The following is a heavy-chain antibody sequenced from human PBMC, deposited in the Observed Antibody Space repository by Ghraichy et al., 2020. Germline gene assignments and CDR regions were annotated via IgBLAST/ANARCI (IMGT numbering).Heavy chain of an antibody. V-gene: IGHV4-59*01. Sequence: GSLRLSCTVSGGFISSYYWSWIRQPPGKGLEWIGYIYDSGNTNYNPSLKSRVTISVDTPKNQISLKLTSVTAADTAVYYCARDPYDWGQGTLVIVSS. CDR3: ARDPYD. CDR2: IYDSGNT. CDR1: GGFISSYY. D-gene: IGHD2-8*01. J-gene: IGHJ4*02.